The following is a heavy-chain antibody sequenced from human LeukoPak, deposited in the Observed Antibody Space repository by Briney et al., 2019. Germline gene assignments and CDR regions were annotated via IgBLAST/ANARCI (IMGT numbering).Heavy chain of an antibody. V-gene: IGHV1-2*02. CDR1: GYTFTDYY. J-gene: IGHJ4*02. Sequence: ASVKGSCKASGYTFTDYYMNWVRQAPGQGLVLMGWIHPNSGGTNYAQKFQGRVTMTRDTSISTAYMELSRLTFDDTAVYYCGRKSAARKTSEFDYWGQGTLVTVSS. CDR3: GRKSAARKTSEFDY. CDR2: IHPNSGGT. D-gene: IGHD6-6*01.